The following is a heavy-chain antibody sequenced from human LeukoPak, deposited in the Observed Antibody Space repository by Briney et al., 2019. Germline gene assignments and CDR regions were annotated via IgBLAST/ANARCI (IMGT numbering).Heavy chain of an antibody. D-gene: IGHD1-1*01. V-gene: IGHV1-2*02. J-gene: IGHJ4*02. CDR2: INGNSGDT. CDR3: ARDDAGERNDFDY. Sequence: EASVKVSCMASGYTFSDYYIHWVRQAPGQGLESLGWINGNSGDTRYAQKFQGRVTMTRDTSISTVYMELSRLRSDDTALYYCARDDAGERNDFDYWGQGTLVTVSS. CDR1: GYTFSDYY.